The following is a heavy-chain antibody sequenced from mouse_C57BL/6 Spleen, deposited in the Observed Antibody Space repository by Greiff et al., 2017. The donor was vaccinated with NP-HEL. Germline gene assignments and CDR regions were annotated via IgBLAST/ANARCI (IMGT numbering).Heavy chain of an antibody. Sequence: VMLVESGPGLVAPSQSLSITCTVSGFSLTSYGVDWVRQSPGKGLEWLGVIWGVGSTNYNSALKSRLSISKDNSKSQVFLKMNSLQTDDTAMYYCARVHYDYDDHAMDYWGQGTSVTVSS. CDR3: ARVHYDYDDHAMDY. CDR1: GFSLTSYG. D-gene: IGHD2-4*01. CDR2: IWGVGST. J-gene: IGHJ4*01. V-gene: IGHV2-6*01.